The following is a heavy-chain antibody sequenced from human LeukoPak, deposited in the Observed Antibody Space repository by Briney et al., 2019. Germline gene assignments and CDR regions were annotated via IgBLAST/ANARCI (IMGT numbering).Heavy chain of an antibody. Sequence: GGSLRLSCAVSGVTFSSYAMHWVRHAPRQGLEYVSAINSHGIITYYEDSVKGRITISRDNSKNTLYLQMGSLRAEDMAVYYCATYCESWSCHGQDHWGQGTLVTVSS. V-gene: IGHV3-64*02. CDR1: GVTFSSYA. CDR2: INSHGIIT. CDR3: ATYCESWSCHGQDH. J-gene: IGHJ4*02. D-gene: IGHD2-21*01.